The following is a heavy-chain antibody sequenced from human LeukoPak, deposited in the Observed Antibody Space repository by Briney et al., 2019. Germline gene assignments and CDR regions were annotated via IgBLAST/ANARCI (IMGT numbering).Heavy chain of an antibody. V-gene: IGHV4-38-2*02. CDR3: ARRVVVPAAPFDY. J-gene: IGHJ4*02. CDR2: IFRSGNT. Sequence: SETLSLTCTISGYSISSGFYWGWNRQPPGKGLEWIGIIFRSGNTFYNPSLKSRVTISVDTSKNQFSLKLSSVTAADTAVYYCARRVVVPAAPFDYWGQGTLVTVSS. CDR1: GYSISSGFY. D-gene: IGHD2-2*01.